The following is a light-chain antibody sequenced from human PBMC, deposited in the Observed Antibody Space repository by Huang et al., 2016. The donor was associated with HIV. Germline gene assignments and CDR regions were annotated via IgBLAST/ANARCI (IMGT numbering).Light chain of an antibody. CDR2: GAS. CDR1: QSVNNNY. CDR3: HQYASSPRT. V-gene: IGKV3-20*01. Sequence: ENVLTQSPGTLSLSPGERATLSCRASQSVNNNYLAWYQQKPGQAPRLLIYGASSRATGIPDRFVGSGSGTDFTLTINRLGPEDFAVYYCHQYASSPRTFGQGTKVDIK. J-gene: IGKJ1*01.